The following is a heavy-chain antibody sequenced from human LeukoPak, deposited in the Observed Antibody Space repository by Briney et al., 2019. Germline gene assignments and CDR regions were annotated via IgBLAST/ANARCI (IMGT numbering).Heavy chain of an antibody. CDR1: GGSFSGYY. CDR2: INHSGST. Sequence: PSETLSLTCAVYGGSFSGYYWSWIRQPPGKGLEWIGEINHSGSTNYNPSLKSRVTISVDTSKNQFSLKLSSVTAADTAVYYCARDRYYGSGSYYYYGMDVWGQGTTVTVSS. J-gene: IGHJ6*02. V-gene: IGHV4-34*01. CDR3: ARDRYYGSGSYYYYGMDV. D-gene: IGHD3-10*01.